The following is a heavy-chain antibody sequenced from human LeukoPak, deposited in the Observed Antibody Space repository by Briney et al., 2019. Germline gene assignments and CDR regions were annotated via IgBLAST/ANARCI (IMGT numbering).Heavy chain of an antibody. CDR3: ARDLKGYSGYSLDY. J-gene: IGHJ4*02. V-gene: IGHV3-23*01. D-gene: IGHD5-12*01. CDR1: GFTFSSYA. Sequence: GGSLRLSCAASGFTFSSYAVSWVRQAPGKGLEWVSAISGSGGSTYYADSVKGRFTISRDNSKNTLYLQMNSLRADDTAVYSCARDLKGYSGYSLDYWGQGTLVTVSS. CDR2: ISGSGGST.